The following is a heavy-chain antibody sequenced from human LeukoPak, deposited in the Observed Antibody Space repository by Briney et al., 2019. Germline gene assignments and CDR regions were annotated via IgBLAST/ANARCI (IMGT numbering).Heavy chain of an antibody. CDR3: ARDYYDSDAFDI. D-gene: IGHD3-22*01. CDR1: GFTFSSYG. V-gene: IGHV3-33*01. J-gene: IGHJ3*02. Sequence: WGSLRLSCAASGFTFSSYGMHWVRQAPGKGLEWVAVIWYDGSKKHYADSVKGRFTISRDNSKNTLYLQMNSLRAEDTAVYYCARDYYDSDAFDIWGQGTMVTVSS. CDR2: IWYDGSKK.